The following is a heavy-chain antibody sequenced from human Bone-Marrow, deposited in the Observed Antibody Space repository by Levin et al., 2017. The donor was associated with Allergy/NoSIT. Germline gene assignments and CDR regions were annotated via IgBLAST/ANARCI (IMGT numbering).Heavy chain of an antibody. CDR2: ISYDGSNK. V-gene: IGHV3-30*18. CDR1: GFTFSSYG. J-gene: IGHJ6*02. CDR3: AKERVSSSSGEYYYYYYGMDV. Sequence: GESLKISCAASGFTFSSYGMHWVRQAPGKGLEWVAVISYDGSNKYYADSVKGRFTISRDNSKNTLYLQMNSLRAEDTAVYYCAKERVSSSSGEYYYYYYGMDVWGQGTTVTVSS. D-gene: IGHD6-6*01.